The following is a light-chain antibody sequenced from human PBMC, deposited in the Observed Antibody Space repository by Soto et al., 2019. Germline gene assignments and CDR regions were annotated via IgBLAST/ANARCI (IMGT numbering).Light chain of an antibody. J-gene: IGLJ2*01. CDR1: SGSIASNY. CDR2: EDN. V-gene: IGLV6-57*04. CDR3: QSYDSSLSGVV. Sequence: NFMLTQPHSVSESPGKTVTISCTRSSGSIASNYVQWYHQRPGSAPTIVMYEDNQRPSGVPDRFSGSIDRSSNSASLTISGLKTEDEGDFYCQSYDSSLSGVVFGGGTKVTVL.